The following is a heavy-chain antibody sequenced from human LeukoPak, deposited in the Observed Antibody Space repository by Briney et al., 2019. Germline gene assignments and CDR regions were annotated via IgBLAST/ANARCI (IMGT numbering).Heavy chain of an antibody. D-gene: IGHD5-12*01. CDR1: GGSISSYY. Sequence: SETLSLTCTVSGGSISSYYWSWIRQPPGKGLEWIGYIYYSGSTNYDPSLKSRVAISVDTSKNQFSLKLSSVTAADTAVYYCARHQGYSGYKDWGQGTLVTVSS. CDR3: ARHQGYSGYKD. V-gene: IGHV4-59*08. CDR2: IYYSGST. J-gene: IGHJ4*02.